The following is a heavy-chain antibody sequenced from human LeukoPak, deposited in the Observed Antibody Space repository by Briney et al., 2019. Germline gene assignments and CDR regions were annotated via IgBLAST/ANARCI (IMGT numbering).Heavy chain of an antibody. CDR2: ISYSGNSV. CDR1: GFIFNSYE. V-gene: IGHV3-48*03. CDR3: AKGVVAATRSPIDY. D-gene: IGHD2-15*01. Sequence: GGSLRLSCAASGFIFNSYEMNWVRQAPGKGLEWVSFISYSGNSVYYADSVKGRFTISRDNAKNSLYLQMNSLRAEDTALYYCAKGVVAATRSPIDYWGQGTLVTVSS. J-gene: IGHJ4*02.